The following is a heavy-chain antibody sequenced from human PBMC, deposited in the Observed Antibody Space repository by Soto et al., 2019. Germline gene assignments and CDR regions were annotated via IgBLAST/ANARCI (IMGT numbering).Heavy chain of an antibody. CDR2: ISYDGSNK. D-gene: IGHD5-12*01. V-gene: IGHV3-30-3*01. J-gene: IGHJ4*02. CDR1: GFTFSSYA. Sequence: GSLRLSGAASGFTFSSYAMHWVRQAPGKGLEWVAVISYDGSNKYYADSVKGRFTISRDNSKNTLYLQMNSLRAEDTAVYYCARDQGSGYGTFDYWGQGTLVTVSS. CDR3: ARDQGSGYGTFDY.